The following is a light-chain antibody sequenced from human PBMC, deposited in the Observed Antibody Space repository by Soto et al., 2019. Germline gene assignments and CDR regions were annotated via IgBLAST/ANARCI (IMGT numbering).Light chain of an antibody. CDR2: KAH. CDR3: QQYNSYSYT. V-gene: IGKV1-5*03. Sequence: DIQMTQSPSTLSASVGDRVTITCRASQSISSWLAWYQQKPGKAPKLLIYKAHSLESGVQSRFSGSGSGTDFTLTISSLQPDDFATYYCQQYNSYSYTFGQGTKLQIK. J-gene: IGKJ2*01. CDR1: QSISSW.